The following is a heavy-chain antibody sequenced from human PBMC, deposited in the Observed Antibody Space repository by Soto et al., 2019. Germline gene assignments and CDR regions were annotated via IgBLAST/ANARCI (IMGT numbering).Heavy chain of an antibody. CDR3: ARVHRPTARSRYSCCCYPWFDP. CDR1: GFTFSSYA. V-gene: IGHV3-30-3*01. D-gene: IGHD6-13*01. J-gene: IGHJ5*02. Sequence: QVQLVESGGGVVQPGRSLRLSCAASGFTFSSYAMHWVRQAPGKGLEWVAVISCEGSNKYYADSVKGRFTISRDNSKNTLYLQMNSQRAEQKAVYYCARVHRPTARSRYSCCCYPWFDPWGQGTLVTVSS. CDR2: ISCEGSNK.